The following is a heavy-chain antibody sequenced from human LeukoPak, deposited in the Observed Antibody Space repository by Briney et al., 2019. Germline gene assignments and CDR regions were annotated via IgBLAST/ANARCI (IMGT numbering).Heavy chain of an antibody. J-gene: IGHJ4*02. CDR2: INPNSGGT. V-gene: IGHV1-2*02. D-gene: IGHD6-19*01. CDR3: ARVSDQGEQWLADT. CDR1: GYTFTGYY. Sequence: ASVKVSCKASGYTFTGYYMHWVRQAPGQGLEWMGWINPNSGGTNYAQKFQGRVTMTRDTSISTVYMELSRLRSDDTAVYYCARVSDQGEQWLADTWGQGTLVTVSS.